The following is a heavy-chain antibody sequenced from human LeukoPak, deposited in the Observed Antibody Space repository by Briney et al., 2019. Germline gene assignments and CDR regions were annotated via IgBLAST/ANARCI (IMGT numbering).Heavy chain of an antibody. CDR3: VKDIGNYTPYGSDY. Sequence: GGSLRLSCAASGFTFNSYGMQWVRQAPGKGLEWVAFIRYDGRNKDYADSVKGRFVISRDNSKNTLYLQMNGLRAEDTAVYYCVKDIGNYTPYGSDYWGQGTLVTVSS. V-gene: IGHV3-30*02. D-gene: IGHD2-2*02. J-gene: IGHJ4*02. CDR1: GFTFNSYG. CDR2: IRYDGRNK.